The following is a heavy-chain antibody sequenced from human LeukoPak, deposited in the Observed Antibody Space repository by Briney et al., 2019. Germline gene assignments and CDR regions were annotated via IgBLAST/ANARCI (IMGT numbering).Heavy chain of an antibody. J-gene: IGHJ4*02. D-gene: IGHD2-15*01. Sequence: SETLSLTCTVSGGSISSYYWSWIRQPPGKGLEWIWYIYYSGSTSYNPSLKSRVTISVDTSKNQFSLKLSSVTAADTAVYYCARDESGPYCSGGSCYFYWGQGTLVTVSS. CDR2: IYYSGST. V-gene: IGHV4-59*01. CDR1: GGSISSYY. CDR3: ARDESGPYCSGGSCYFY.